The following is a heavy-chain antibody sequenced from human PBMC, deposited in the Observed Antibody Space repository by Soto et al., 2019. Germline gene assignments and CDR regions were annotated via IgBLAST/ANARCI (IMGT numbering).Heavy chain of an antibody. D-gene: IGHD5-18*01. CDR1: GYGFTTYW. CDR2: IYPGDSDT. J-gene: IGHJ6*02. CDR3: ARSVVVAAGDRGYSYGSYYYYGMDV. V-gene: IGHV5-51*01. Sequence: GESLKISCKGSGYGFTTYWIGWVRQMSGKGLEWMGIIYPGDSDTRYSPSFQGQVTISADKSISTAYLQWSSLKASDTAMYYCARSVVVAAGDRGYSYGSYYYYGMDVWGQGTTVTVSS.